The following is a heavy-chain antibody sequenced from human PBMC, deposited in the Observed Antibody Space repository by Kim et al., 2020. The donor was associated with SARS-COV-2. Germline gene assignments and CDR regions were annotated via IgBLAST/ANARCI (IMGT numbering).Heavy chain of an antibody. Sequence: GGSLRLSCAASGFTFSSYAMSWVRQAPGKGLEWVSAISGSGGSTYYADSVKGRFTISRDNSKNTLYLQMNSLRAEDTAVYYCARLSGVTTYYDILTGLPLFDYWGQGTLVTVSS. CDR3: ARLSGVTTYYDILTGLPLFDY. D-gene: IGHD3-9*01. CDR2: ISGSGGST. CDR1: GFTFSSYA. J-gene: IGHJ4*02. V-gene: IGHV3-23*01.